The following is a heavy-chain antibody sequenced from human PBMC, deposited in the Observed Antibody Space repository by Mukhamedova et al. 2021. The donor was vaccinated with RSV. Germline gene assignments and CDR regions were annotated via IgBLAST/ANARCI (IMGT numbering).Heavy chain of an antibody. D-gene: IGHD3-22*01. Sequence: GLEWVGFIRSKAYGGTTEYAASVKGRFTISRGDSKSIAYLQMNSLKTEDTAVYYCTRDPDKRHYYDSSGSFDYWGQGTLVTVSS. J-gene: IGHJ4*02. CDR3: TRDPDKRHYYDSSGSFDY. V-gene: IGHV3-49*02. CDR2: IRSKAYGGTT.